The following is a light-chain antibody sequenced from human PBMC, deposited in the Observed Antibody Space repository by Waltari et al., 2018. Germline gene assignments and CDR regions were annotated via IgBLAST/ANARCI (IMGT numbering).Light chain of an antibody. Sequence: DIVMTQSPDSLPVSLGERATLNCKSSQSVLYNTDNKNYLAWYQQKPGQSPKLLIYWASTRESVVPDRFSGSGSGTDFTLTISVLQADDAAIYFCQQYYDIPVTFGQWTRLEIK. CDR2: WAS. CDR3: QQYYDIPVT. CDR1: QSVLYNTDNKNY. V-gene: IGKV4-1*01. J-gene: IGKJ2*01.